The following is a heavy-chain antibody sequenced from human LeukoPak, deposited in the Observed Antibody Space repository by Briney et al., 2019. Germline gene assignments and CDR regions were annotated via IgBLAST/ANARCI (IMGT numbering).Heavy chain of an antibody. CDR1: GFSIRNYD. V-gene: IGHV3-23*01. CDR3: AKEHYSGSSDDY. D-gene: IGHD1-26*01. J-gene: IGHJ4*02. CDR2: ISGSGGST. Sequence: GGSLRLSCTASGFSIRNYDMNWVRQSPGKGLEWVSAISGSGGSTYYADSVKGRFTISRDNSKNTLYLRMNSLRAEDTAVYYCAKEHYSGSSDDYWGQGTLVTVSS.